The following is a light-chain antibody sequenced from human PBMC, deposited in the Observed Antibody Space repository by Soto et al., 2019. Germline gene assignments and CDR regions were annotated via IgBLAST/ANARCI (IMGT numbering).Light chain of an antibody. CDR1: ESISMY. CDR3: EETYTAPPRT. CDR2: GSS. J-gene: IGKJ3*01. Sequence: DIQMTQSPSSLSASVGDRVTITCRASESISMYLNWYQQKPGKAPKLLIYGSSSLHSGVPSRFSGSGSGTDFALTISSLQPEDFGTYYCEETYTAPPRTFGPGTTVDIK. V-gene: IGKV1-39*01.